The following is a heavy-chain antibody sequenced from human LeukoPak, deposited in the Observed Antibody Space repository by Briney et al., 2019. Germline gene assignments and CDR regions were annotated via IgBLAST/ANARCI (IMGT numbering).Heavy chain of an antibody. J-gene: IGHJ6*03. Sequence: SETLSLTCTVSGGSISSGSYYWSWIRQPPGKGLEWIGYIYYSGSTNYNPSLKSRVTISVDTSKNQFSLKLSSVTAADTAVYYCARIGAAHPPGSYYYYMDVWGKGTTVTVSS. CDR3: ARIGAAHPPGSYYYYMDV. CDR2: IYYSGST. V-gene: IGHV4-61*01. D-gene: IGHD6-13*01. CDR1: GGSISSGSYY.